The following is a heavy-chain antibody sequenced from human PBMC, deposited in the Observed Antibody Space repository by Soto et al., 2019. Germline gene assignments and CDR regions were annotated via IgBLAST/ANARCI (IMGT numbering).Heavy chain of an antibody. Sequence: ASVKVSCKVSGYTLTELSMHWVRQAPGKGLEWMGGFDPEDGETIYAQKFQGRVTMTEDTSTDTAYMELSSLRSEDTAVYYCATLSPEVTMAPDWGQGTLVTVSS. CDR3: ATLSPEVTMAPD. CDR1: GYTLTELS. V-gene: IGHV1-24*01. J-gene: IGHJ4*02. CDR2: FDPEDGET. D-gene: IGHD3-10*01.